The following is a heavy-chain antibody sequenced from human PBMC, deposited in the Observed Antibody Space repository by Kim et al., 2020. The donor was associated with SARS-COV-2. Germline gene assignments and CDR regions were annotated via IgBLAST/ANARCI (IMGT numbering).Heavy chain of an antibody. CDR1: GFTFSDHY. J-gene: IGHJ6*02. D-gene: IGHD2-15*01. V-gene: IGHV3-11*05. CDR2: ISRTSSNT. CDR3: ARDGCSTGSCPIHYYGMDV. Sequence: GGSLRLSCATSGFTFSDHYMSWVRQAPGKGPEWVSYISRTSSNTNYADSVKGRFTISRDNAKNVLYLQMYNLRVEDTAVYYCARDGCSTGSCPIHYYGMDVWGQGTTVTVSS.